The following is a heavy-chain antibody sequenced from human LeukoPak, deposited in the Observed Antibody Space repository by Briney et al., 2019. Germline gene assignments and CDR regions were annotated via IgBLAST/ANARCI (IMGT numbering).Heavy chain of an antibody. CDR3: ASSRDGYFDY. D-gene: IGHD5-24*01. V-gene: IGHV4-4*07. Sequence: SETLSLTCTVSGGSISSYYWSWIRQPAGTALEWIGRIYTSGTITYNPSLKSRVTMSVDTSKNQFSLKLSSVTAADTAVYYCASSRDGYFDYWGQGTLVTVSS. CDR2: IYTSGTI. J-gene: IGHJ4*02. CDR1: GGSISSYY.